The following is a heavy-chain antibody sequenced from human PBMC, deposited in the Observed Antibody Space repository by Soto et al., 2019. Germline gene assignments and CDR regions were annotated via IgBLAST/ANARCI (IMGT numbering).Heavy chain of an antibody. CDR2: IYPSDSTT. Sequence: PGGALKISCDGSGYSFTNYWIALVPQIPGKGLEYMGIIYPSDSTTIYSPSFQGQLTISPDKSISTAYLQPKSLKASDSAMYYCARHGFYGDYSSNYFDPWGQGTLVTVSS. J-gene: IGHJ5*02. V-gene: IGHV5-51*01. D-gene: IGHD4-17*01. CDR1: GYSFTNYW. CDR3: ARHGFYGDYSSNYFDP.